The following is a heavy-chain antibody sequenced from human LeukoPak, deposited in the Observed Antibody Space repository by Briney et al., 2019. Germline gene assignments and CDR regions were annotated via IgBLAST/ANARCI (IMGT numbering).Heavy chain of an antibody. CDR1: GGSITGRNW. Sequence: PSGTLSLTCAVSGGSITGRNWWSWVRQSPGKGLEWIGEVYHSGGTNYNPSLKSRVTISVDTSKNQFSLKLSSVTAADTAVYYCARDNVDTATLYYFDYWGQGTLVTVSS. D-gene: IGHD5-18*01. CDR3: ARDNVDTATLYYFDY. CDR2: VYHSGGT. V-gene: IGHV4-4*02. J-gene: IGHJ4*02.